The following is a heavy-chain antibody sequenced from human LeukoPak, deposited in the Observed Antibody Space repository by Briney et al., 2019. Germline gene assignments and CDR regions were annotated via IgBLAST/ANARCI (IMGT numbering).Heavy chain of an antibody. D-gene: IGHD4-17*01. CDR2: ISSSGTTI. Sequence: PGGSLRLSCAASGFTFSDNYMSWIRQAPGKGLGWVSYISSSGTTIYYADSGKGRFTISRDNAKNSLYLQMNSLRVEDTAVYYCARVDYGDFVGWGQGTLVTVSS. J-gene: IGHJ4*02. CDR1: GFTFSDNY. CDR3: ARVDYGDFVG. V-gene: IGHV3-11*04.